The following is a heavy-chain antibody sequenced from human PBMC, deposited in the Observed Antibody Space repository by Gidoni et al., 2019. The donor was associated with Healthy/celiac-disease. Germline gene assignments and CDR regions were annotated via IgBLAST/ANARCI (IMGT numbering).Heavy chain of an antibody. CDR1: GFTFSSYA. D-gene: IGHD2-2*01. J-gene: IGHJ4*02. Sequence: EVQLLESGGGLVQPGGSLRLSCAASGFTFSSYAMSWVRQAPGKGREWVSAISGSGGSKYYADAVKGRFTISRDNSKNTLYLQMNSLRAEDTAVYYCAKAPGPAATHFDYWGQGTLVTVSS. V-gene: IGHV3-23*01. CDR2: ISGSGGSK. CDR3: AKAPGPAATHFDY.